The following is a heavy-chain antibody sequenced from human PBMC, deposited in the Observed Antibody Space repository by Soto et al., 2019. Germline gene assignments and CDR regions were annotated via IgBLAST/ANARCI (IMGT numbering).Heavy chain of an antibody. CDR2: IYYSGST. CDR1: GDSISSYY. J-gene: IGHJ5*02. CDR3: ARGVATIGP. D-gene: IGHD5-12*01. V-gene: IGHV4-59*01. Sequence: PSETLSLTCSVSGDSISSYYWSWIRQPPGKGLEWIGYIYYSGSTNYNPSFKSRVTISVDTPKNQFSLKLTSVTAADTAVYYGARGVATIGPWGQGTLVTVSS.